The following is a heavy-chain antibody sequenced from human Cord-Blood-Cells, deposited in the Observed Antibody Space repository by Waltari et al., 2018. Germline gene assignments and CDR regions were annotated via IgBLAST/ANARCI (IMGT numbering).Heavy chain of an antibody. D-gene: IGHD6-19*01. CDR2: ISAYNGNT. CDR3: ARGGRWLVADAFDI. V-gene: IGHV1-18*01. J-gene: IGHJ3*02. Sequence: PGQGLEWMGWISAYNGNTNYAQKLQGRVTMTTDTSTNTAYMELRSLRSDDTAVYYCARGGRWLVADAFDIWGQGTMVTVSS.